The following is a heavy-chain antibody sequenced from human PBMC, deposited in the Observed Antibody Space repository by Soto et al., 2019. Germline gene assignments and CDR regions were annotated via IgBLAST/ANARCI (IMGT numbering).Heavy chain of an antibody. CDR1: GFTFSSYA. Sequence: GGSLRLSCAASGFTFSSYAMSWVRQAPGKGLEWVSAISGSGGSTYYADSVKGRFTISRDNSKNTLYLQMNSLRAEDTALYYYAKDAAQDYGDYGDAFDIWGQGTMVTVSS. D-gene: IGHD4-17*01. J-gene: IGHJ3*02. V-gene: IGHV3-23*01. CDR2: ISGSGGST. CDR3: AKDAAQDYGDYGDAFDI.